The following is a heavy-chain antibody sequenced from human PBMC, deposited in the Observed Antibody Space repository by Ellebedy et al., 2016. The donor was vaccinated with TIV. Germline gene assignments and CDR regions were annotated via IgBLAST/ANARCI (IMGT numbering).Heavy chain of an antibody. CDR2: LSASGGST. CDR3: AKRVTMVREVITYYHYAMDV. CDR1: GFTFNSYA. D-gene: IGHD3-10*01. V-gene: IGHV3-23*01. Sequence: PGGSLRLSCVVSGFTFNSYAMSWVRQAPGKGLEWVSSLSASGGSTYYADSVKGRFTISRDNSKNTLYLQMNSLRGEDTAVYYCAKRVTMVREVITYYHYAMDVWGQGTTVTVSS. J-gene: IGHJ6*02.